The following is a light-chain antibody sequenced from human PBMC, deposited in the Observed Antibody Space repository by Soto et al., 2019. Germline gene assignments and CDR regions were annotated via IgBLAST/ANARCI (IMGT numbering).Light chain of an antibody. CDR2: DAS. CDR1: QSLNTR. V-gene: IGKV1-5*01. CDR3: QQYKSYST. J-gene: IGKJ1*01. Sequence: IQLTQSPSTVSASVGDRVTLTCRASQSLNTRLAWYQQRPGKAPKLLIYDASTLESGVPSRFSGGGSGTEFTLTINNLQPDDRATYISQQYKSYSTFGRGTKVDIK.